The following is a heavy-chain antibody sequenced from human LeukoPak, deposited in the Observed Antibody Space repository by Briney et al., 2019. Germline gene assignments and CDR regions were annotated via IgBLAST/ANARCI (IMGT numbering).Heavy chain of an antibody. CDR1: GFTFSNYS. V-gene: IGHV3-48*01. Sequence: GGSLRLSCAASGFTFSNYSMNWVRQAPGKGLEWVSHISSSSNTIYYADSVKGRFTISRDNAQNSLYLQMNSLRAEDTAVYYCARDFRLERRFARYYYMDVWGKGTTVTVSS. CDR3: ARDFRLERRFARYYYMDV. J-gene: IGHJ6*03. D-gene: IGHD1-1*01. CDR2: ISSSSNTI.